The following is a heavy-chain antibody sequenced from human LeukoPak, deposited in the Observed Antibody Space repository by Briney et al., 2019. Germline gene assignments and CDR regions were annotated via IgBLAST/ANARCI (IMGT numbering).Heavy chain of an antibody. V-gene: IGHV4-34*01. CDR1: GGSFSGYY. CDR3: ARDLGYYDSSGYYANWYFDL. D-gene: IGHD3-22*01. Sequence: SETLSLTCAVYGGSFSGYYWSWIRQPPGKGLEWIGEINHSGSTNYNPSLKSRVTISVDTSKNQFSLKLSSVTAADTAVYYCARDLGYYDSSGYYANWYFDLWGRGTLVTVSS. J-gene: IGHJ2*01. CDR2: INHSGST.